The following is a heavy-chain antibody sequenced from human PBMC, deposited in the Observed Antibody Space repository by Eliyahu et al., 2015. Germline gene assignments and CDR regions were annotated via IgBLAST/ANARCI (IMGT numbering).Heavy chain of an antibody. D-gene: IGHD1-14*01. Sequence: VHLVESGGDLVQPGESLRLSCSXSGFXXLSNYYMTWVRPAPGKGLEWVAVSYSGGTIYYAESVKGRFTISRHKSNNTMSLQMNSLTPEDTAVYYCVRGPDQGTNYQYDLWGRGTLATVSS. V-gene: IGHV3-53*04. CDR3: VRGPDQGTNYQYDL. J-gene: IGHJ2*01. CDR2: SYSGGTI. CDR1: GFXXLSNYY.